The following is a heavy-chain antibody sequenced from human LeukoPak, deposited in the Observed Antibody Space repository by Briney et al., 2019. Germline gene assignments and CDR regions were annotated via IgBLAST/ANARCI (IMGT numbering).Heavy chain of an antibody. Sequence: SETLSLTCIVSGGSISSYYWSWIRQPPGKGLEWIGYIYYSGSTNYNPSLKGRVTISLDTSKNQFSLKLNSVTAADTAVYYCATESCSSTSCDFDYWGQGTLVTVSS. CDR3: ATESCSSTSCDFDY. CDR1: GGSISSYY. J-gene: IGHJ4*02. V-gene: IGHV4-59*01. CDR2: IYYSGST. D-gene: IGHD2-2*01.